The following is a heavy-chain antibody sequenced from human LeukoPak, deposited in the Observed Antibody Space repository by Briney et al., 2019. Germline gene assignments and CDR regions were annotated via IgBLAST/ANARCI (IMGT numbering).Heavy chain of an antibody. CDR2: INPNSGGT. CDR3: ASRRRLLWFGEYVDP. Sequence: ASVKVSCKASGYTFTGYYMHWVRQAPGQGLEWMGWINPNSGGTKHAQKFQGRVTMTRDTSISTAYMELRSLRSDDTAVYYCASRRRLLWFGEYVDPWGQGTLVTVSS. V-gene: IGHV1-2*02. D-gene: IGHD3-10*01. J-gene: IGHJ5*02. CDR1: GYTFTGYY.